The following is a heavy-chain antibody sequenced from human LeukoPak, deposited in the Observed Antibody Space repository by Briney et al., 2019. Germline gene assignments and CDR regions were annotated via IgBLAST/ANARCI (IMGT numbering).Heavy chain of an antibody. CDR1: GFTFSSYW. CDR2: INTDGSST. Sequence: PGGSLRLSCAASGFTFSSYWMHWVRQAPGKGLVWVSRINTDGSSTSYADSVKGRFTISRDNAKNTLYLQMNSLRAGDTAVYYCASEPMVREGNWFDPWGQGTLVTVSS. CDR3: ASEPMVREGNWFDP. J-gene: IGHJ5*02. V-gene: IGHV3-74*01. D-gene: IGHD3-10*01.